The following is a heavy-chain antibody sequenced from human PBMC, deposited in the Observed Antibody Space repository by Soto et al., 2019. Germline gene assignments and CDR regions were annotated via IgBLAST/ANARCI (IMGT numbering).Heavy chain of an antibody. CDR2: INAGNSDT. J-gene: IGHJ6*02. Sequence: ASVKVSCKASGYTLTSYAMHWVRQAPGERLEWMGWINAGNSDTTYSQKFQGRVTMTEDTSTNTVYMELSSLRSDGTAVYYCATGYGFYTYKIFYYDGMDVWGQGTSVTVS. CDR1: GYTLTSYA. D-gene: IGHD3-3*01. CDR3: ATGYGFYTYKIFYYDGMDV. V-gene: IGHV1-3*01.